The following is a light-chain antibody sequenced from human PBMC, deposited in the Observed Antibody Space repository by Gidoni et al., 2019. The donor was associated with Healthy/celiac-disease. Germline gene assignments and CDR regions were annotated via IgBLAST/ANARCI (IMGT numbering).Light chain of an antibody. CDR2: WAS. CDR3: QQYYSTPIT. CDR1: QSVLYSSNNKNY. V-gene: IGKV4-1*01. J-gene: IGKJ5*01. Sequence: DIVMTQSPDSLAVSLGERDTINCKSSQSVLYSSNNKNYLAWYQQKPGQPPKLLIYWASTRESGVPDQFSGSGSGTDFTLTISSLQAEDVAVYYCQQYYSTPITFGQETRLEIK.